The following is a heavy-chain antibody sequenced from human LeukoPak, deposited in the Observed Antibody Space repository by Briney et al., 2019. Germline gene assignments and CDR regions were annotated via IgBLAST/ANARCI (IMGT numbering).Heavy chain of an antibody. CDR3: ARTIDY. J-gene: IGHJ4*02. Sequence: GGSLRLSCAVSGFTFSSYSMNWVRQAPGKGLEWVSYISTSGSPIYYADSVKGRFTISTDNANNSLYLQMNSLRAEDTAVYYCARTIDYWGQGTLVTVSS. CDR2: ISTSGSPI. CDR1: GFTFSSYS. V-gene: IGHV3-48*01.